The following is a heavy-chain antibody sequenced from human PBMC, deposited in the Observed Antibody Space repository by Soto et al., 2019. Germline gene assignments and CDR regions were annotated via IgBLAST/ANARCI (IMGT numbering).Heavy chain of an antibody. CDR1: GFTFSSYG. D-gene: IGHD3-10*02. CDR2: ISYDGSNK. Sequence: PXGSLTLSCAASGFTFSSYGMHWVRQAPGKGLEWVAVISYDGSNKYYADSVKGRFTISRDNSKNTLYLQMNSLRAEDTAVYYCAKDCSYGMDVWGQGTTVTVSS. CDR3: AKDCSYGMDV. V-gene: IGHV3-30*18. J-gene: IGHJ6*02.